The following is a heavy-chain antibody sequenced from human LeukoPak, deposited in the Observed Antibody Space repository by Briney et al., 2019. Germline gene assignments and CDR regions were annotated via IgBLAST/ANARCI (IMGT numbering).Heavy chain of an antibody. CDR2: LHTSGST. CDR3: ARGLNDSWTGENY. Sequence: SETLSLTCTVSGGSISSYYWSWIRQPAGEGLEWIGRLHTSGSTHYNPSLKSRVTISLDTSKSQFSLKVRYVTAADTAVYYCARGLNDSWTGENYWGQGTLVTVSS. CDR1: GGSISSYY. V-gene: IGHV4-4*07. D-gene: IGHD3-3*01. J-gene: IGHJ4*02.